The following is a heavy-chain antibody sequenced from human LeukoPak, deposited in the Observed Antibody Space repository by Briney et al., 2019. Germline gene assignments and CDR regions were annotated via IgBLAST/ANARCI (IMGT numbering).Heavy chain of an antibody. CDR2: INPSGGST. CDR3: ARVREGVYAFDI. CDR1: GYTFTSYY. Sequence: GASVKVSCKASGYTFTSYYMHWVRQAPGQGLEWMGIINPSGGSTSHAQKFQGRVTMTRDMSTSTAYMELSSLRSEDTAVYYCARVREGVYAFDIWGQGTMVTVSS. V-gene: IGHV1-46*01. J-gene: IGHJ3*02. D-gene: IGHD3-10*01.